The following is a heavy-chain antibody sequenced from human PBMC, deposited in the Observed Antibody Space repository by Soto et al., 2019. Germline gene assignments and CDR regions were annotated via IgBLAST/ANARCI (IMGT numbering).Heavy chain of an antibody. CDR2: IWYDGSNK. V-gene: IGHV3-33*01. J-gene: IGHJ3*02. Sequence: GGSLRLYWSASGFTFSSYGMHWVRKAPGKALEWVAVIWYDGSNKYYADSVKGRFTISRDNSKNTLYLQMNSLRAEDTAVYYCARDPRDPYYYDSSGYYGAFDIWGQGKMVTVSS. CDR1: GFTFSSYG. D-gene: IGHD3-22*01. CDR3: ARDPRDPYYYDSSGYYGAFDI.